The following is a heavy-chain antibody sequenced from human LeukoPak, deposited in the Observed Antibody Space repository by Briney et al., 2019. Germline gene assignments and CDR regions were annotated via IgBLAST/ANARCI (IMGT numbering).Heavy chain of an antibody. D-gene: IGHD3-22*01. CDR2: INSDGSST. V-gene: IGHV3-74*03. CDR1: GFTVIWHW. J-gene: IGHJ4*02. CDR3: SIVRNYNDSSALDN. Sequence: PGGSLRLSCAAPGFTVIWHWMQWVRQAPGKGLVWVSRINSDGSSTTYADSVKGRFTISRNNAKNTLYLQMNSLRAEDTAVNYCSIVRNYNDSSALDNWGQGKLVTVSS.